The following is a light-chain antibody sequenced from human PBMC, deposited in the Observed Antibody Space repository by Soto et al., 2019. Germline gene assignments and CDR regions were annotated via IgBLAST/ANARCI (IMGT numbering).Light chain of an antibody. Sequence: QSVLTQPPSASGTPGQRVTISCSGSSSNIGTNTVIWYQQLPGAAPKLLIYSDNQRPSGVPVRFYGSKSGTSASLAISGLQSEDEADYYCEAGDVSLVVFGGGTKVTV. V-gene: IGLV1-44*01. CDR1: SSNIGTNT. CDR3: EAGDVSLVV. J-gene: IGLJ2*01. CDR2: SDN.